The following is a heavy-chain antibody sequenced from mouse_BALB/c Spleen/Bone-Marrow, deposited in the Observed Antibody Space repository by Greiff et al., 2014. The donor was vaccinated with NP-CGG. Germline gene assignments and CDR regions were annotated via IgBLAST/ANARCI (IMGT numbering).Heavy chain of an antibody. J-gene: IGHJ3*01. CDR3: ARDVGYGNYFVY. CDR1: GFTFSDFY. Sequence: VQLQQSGGGLVQPGGSLRLSCATSGFTFSDFYMEWVRQPPGKRLEWIAASRNKAKDYTTEYSASVKGRFIVSRDTSQSILYLQMNALRAEDTAIYYCARDVGYGNYFVYWGQGTLVTVSA. D-gene: IGHD2-10*02. V-gene: IGHV7-1*02. CDR2: SRNKAKDYTT.